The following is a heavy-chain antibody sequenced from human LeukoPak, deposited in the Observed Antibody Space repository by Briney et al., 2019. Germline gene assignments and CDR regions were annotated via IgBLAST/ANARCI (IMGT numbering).Heavy chain of an antibody. V-gene: IGHV4-59*12. CDR3: ARDGGGSYYDFDY. CDR2: IYYSGST. J-gene: IGHJ4*02. Sequence: SETLSLTCTVSGGSISSYYWSWIRQPPGKGLEWIGYIYYSGSTNYNPSLKSRVTISVDTSKNQFSLKLSSVTAADTAVYYCARDGGGSYYDFDYWGQGTLVTVSS. CDR1: GGSISSYY. D-gene: IGHD1-26*01.